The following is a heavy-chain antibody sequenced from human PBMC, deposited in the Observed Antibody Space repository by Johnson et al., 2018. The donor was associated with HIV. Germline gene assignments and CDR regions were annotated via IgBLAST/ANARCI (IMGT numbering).Heavy chain of an antibody. CDR1: GFTFSSYG. Sequence: LVESGGGLVQPGGSLRLSCAASGFTFSSYGMHWVRQAPGKGLERVAFIRFDGSNNYFADSVKGRFTISRDNSKNTLYLQMNSLRAGDTAVYYCAKERAYIRSFDIWGQGTVVTVSS. CDR3: AKERAYIRSFDI. CDR2: IRFDGSNN. V-gene: IGHV3-30*02. D-gene: IGHD1-14*01. J-gene: IGHJ3*02.